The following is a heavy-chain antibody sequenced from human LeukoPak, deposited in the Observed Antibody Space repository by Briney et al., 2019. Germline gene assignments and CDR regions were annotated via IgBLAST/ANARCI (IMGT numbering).Heavy chain of an antibody. CDR2: IYYSGST. V-gene: IGHV4-59*01. Sequence: MTSETLSLTCTVSGGSISSYYWSWIRQPPGKGLEWIGYIYYSGSTNYNPSLKSRVTISVDTSKNQFSLKLSSVTAADTAVYYCARGRLAAAGLFDPWGQGTLVTVSS. D-gene: IGHD6-13*01. J-gene: IGHJ5*02. CDR1: GGSISSYY. CDR3: ARGRLAAAGLFDP.